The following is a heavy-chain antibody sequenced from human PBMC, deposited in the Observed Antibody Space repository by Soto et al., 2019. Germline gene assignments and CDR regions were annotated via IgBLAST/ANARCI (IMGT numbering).Heavy chain of an antibody. J-gene: IGHJ5*02. D-gene: IGHD3-10*01. CDR1: GYTFNDYG. CDR3: ARDLAWGSGRDVVSEDGLDP. V-gene: IGHV1-18*01. Sequence: QVHLVQSGAEVKKPGASVKVSCKASGYTFNDYGITWVRQAPGQGLEWMGWINGHNGKTIYGQNRPGGVTMTKASSTSTGYMEVRSLRSDDTAVYYCARDLAWGSGRDVVSEDGLDPWGQGTLVTVSS. CDR2: INGHNGKT.